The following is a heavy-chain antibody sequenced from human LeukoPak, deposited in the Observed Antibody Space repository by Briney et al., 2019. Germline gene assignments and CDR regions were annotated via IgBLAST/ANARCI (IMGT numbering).Heavy chain of an antibody. D-gene: IGHD6-13*01. CDR3: ARDSLDQQLFNQGWFDP. CDR1: GDSISSGVYY. V-gene: IGHV4-31*03. Sequence: PSETLSLTCTVSGDSISSGVYYWSWIRQHPGKGLEWIAYISNRGGSYYNPSLKSRVTLSVDTSKNLLSLKLTSVTAADTAVYYCARDSLDQQLFNQGWFDPWGQGTLVTVSS. CDR2: ISNRGGS. J-gene: IGHJ5*02.